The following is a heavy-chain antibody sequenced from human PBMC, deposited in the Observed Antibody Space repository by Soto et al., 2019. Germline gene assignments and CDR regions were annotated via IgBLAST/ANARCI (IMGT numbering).Heavy chain of an antibody. Sequence: SETLSLTCAVYGGSFSGYYWSWIRQFPGKGLEWIGEVNHGGSTNYNPSLKSRVTISVDTSKNQFSLKLTSVTAAGTAVYYCASEAAISSYYGMDVWGQGTTVTVSS. V-gene: IGHV4-34*01. D-gene: IGHD2-2*01. J-gene: IGHJ6*02. CDR1: GGSFSGYY. CDR2: VNHGGST. CDR3: ASEAAISSYYGMDV.